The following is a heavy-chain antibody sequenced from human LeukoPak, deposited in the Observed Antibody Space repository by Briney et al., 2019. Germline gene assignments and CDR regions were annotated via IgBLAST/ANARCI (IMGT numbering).Heavy chain of an antibody. CDR1: GGSVSSGSYY. Sequence: SETLSLTCTVSGGSVSSGSYYWSWIRQPPGKGLEWIGYIYYSGSTNYNPSLKSRVTISVDTSKNQFSPKLSSVTAADTAVYYCARATSTEYSHDYWGQGTLVTVSS. V-gene: IGHV4-61*01. CDR3: ARATSTEYSHDY. D-gene: IGHD5-18*01. J-gene: IGHJ4*02. CDR2: IYYSGST.